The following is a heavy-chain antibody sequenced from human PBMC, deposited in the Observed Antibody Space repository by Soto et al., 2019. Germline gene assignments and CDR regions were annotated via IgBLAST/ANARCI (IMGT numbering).Heavy chain of an antibody. CDR3: ARDRGLLWFGELWFDP. CDR1: GYTFTGYY. Sequence: ASVKVSCKASGYTFTGYYMHWVRQAPGQGLEWMGWINPNSGGTNYAQKLQGWVTMTRDTSISTAYMELSRLRSDDTAVYYCARDRGLLWFGELWFDPWGQGTLVTVSS. CDR2: INPNSGGT. D-gene: IGHD3-10*01. V-gene: IGHV1-2*04. J-gene: IGHJ5*02.